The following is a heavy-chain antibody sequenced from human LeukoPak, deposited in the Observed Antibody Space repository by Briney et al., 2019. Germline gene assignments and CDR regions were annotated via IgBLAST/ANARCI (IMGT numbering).Heavy chain of an antibody. CDR1: GFTVSSNY. CDR2: ASSSRNYK. D-gene: IGHD3-22*01. Sequence: GGSLRLSCAASGFTVSSNYMSWVRQAPGKGLEWVSSASSSRNYKYYADSVKGRFTISRDNARNSLFLQMNSLRAEDTAVYYCAREVTVVLPVPSWHFDLWGRGTLVIVSS. CDR3: AREVTVVLPVPSWHFDL. V-gene: IGHV3-21*01. J-gene: IGHJ2*01.